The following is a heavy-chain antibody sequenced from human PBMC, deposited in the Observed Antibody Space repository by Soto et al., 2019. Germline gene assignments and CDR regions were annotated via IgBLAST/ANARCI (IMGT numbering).Heavy chain of an antibody. D-gene: IGHD6-13*01. CDR3: ARTIRGSSWPRRDY. CDR1: GYTFTSYD. CDR2: MNPNSGNT. J-gene: IGHJ4*02. Sequence: ASVKVSFKASGYTFTSYDINCLRQATGQGLEWMGWMNPNSGNTGYAQKFQGRVTMTRNTSISTAYMELSSLRSEDTAVYYCARTIRGSSWPRRDYWGQGTLVTVSS. V-gene: IGHV1-8*01.